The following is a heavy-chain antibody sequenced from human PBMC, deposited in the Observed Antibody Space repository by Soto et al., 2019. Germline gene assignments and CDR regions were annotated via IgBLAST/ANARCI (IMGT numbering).Heavy chain of an antibody. CDR3: AKDPPPSDYYDSSGYHDGMDV. Sequence: PGGSLRLSCAASGFTFSSYAMSWVRQAPGKGLEWVSAISGSGGSTYYADSVKGRFTISRDNSKNTLYLQMNSLRAEDTAVYYCAKDPPPSDYYDSSGYHDGMDVWGQGTTVTVSS. V-gene: IGHV3-23*01. J-gene: IGHJ6*02. CDR1: GFTFSSYA. CDR2: ISGSGGST. D-gene: IGHD3-22*01.